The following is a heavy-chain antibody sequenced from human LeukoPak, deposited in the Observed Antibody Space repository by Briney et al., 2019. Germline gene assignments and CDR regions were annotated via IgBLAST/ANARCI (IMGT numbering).Heavy chain of an antibody. CDR2: INHSGST. CDR3: AREGLYYYDWLEPQEKYYFDY. CDR1: GGSFSGYY. D-gene: IGHD3-22*01. Sequence: SETLSLTCAVYGGSFSGYYWSWIRQPPGKGLEWIAEINHSGSTNYNPSLKSRVTISVDTSKNQFSLKLSSVTAADTAVYYCAREGLYYYDWLEPQEKYYFDYWGQGTLVTVSS. V-gene: IGHV4-34*01. J-gene: IGHJ4*02.